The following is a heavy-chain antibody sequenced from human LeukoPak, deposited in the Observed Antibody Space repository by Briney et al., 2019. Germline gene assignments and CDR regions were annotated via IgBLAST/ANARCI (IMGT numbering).Heavy chain of an antibody. CDR1: GFTFSSYA. J-gene: IGHJ4*02. Sequence: GGSLRLSCAASGFTFSSYAMSWVRQAPGKGLEWVSSISSSSSYIYYADSVKGRFTISRDNAKNSLYLQMNSLRAEDTAVYYCASPYYYDSSGYSPFDYWGQGTLVTVSS. V-gene: IGHV3-21*01. D-gene: IGHD3-22*01. CDR2: ISSSSSYI. CDR3: ASPYYYDSSGYSPFDY.